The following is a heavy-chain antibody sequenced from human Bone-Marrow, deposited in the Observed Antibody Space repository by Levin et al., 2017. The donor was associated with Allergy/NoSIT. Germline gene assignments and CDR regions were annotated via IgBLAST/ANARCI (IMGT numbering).Heavy chain of an antibody. Sequence: GESLKISCAASGFTFSSYAMSWVRQAPGKGLEWVSAISGSGGSTYYADSVKGRFTISRDNSKNTLYLQMNSLRAEDTAVYYCAKQISSLVPAASDYWGQGPLVTVSS. D-gene: IGHD2-2*01. CDR2: ISGSGGST. J-gene: IGHJ4*02. CDR1: GFTFSSYA. V-gene: IGHV3-23*01. CDR3: AKQISSLVPAASDY.